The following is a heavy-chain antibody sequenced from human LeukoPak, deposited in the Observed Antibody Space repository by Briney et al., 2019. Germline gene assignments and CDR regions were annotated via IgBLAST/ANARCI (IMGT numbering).Heavy chain of an antibody. Sequence: PGGSLRLSCAASGFTFSSYGMHWVRQAPGKGLEWVAFIRYDGSNKYYADSVKGRFTISRDNAKNTLYLQMNSLRAEDTAVYYCARGGHSSFDYWGQGALVTVSS. V-gene: IGHV3-30*02. D-gene: IGHD3-16*01. CDR1: GFTFSSYG. J-gene: IGHJ4*02. CDR2: IRYDGSNK. CDR3: ARGGHSSFDY.